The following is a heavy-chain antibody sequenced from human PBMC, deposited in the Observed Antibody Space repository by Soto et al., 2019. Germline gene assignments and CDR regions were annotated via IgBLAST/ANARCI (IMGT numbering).Heavy chain of an antibody. D-gene: IGHD2-15*01. J-gene: IGHJ4*02. V-gene: IGHV3-30*14. CDR1: GFTFSSYA. CDR2: ISYDGSNK. Sequence: QVQLVESGVGLVQPGRSLRLSCAASGFTFSSYAMHWVRQAPGKGLEWVAVISYDGSNKYYADSVKGRFTISRDNDETTLYLQTNSLGAEDTAVYYCARVPSSSGRAHFDYWGQGTLVTVSS. CDR3: ARVPSSSGRAHFDY.